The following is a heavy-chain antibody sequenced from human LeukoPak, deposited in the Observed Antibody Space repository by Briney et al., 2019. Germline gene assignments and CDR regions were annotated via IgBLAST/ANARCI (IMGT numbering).Heavy chain of an antibody. V-gene: IGHV1-69*04. CDR2: IIPILGIA. D-gene: IGHD3-10*01. Sequence: SVKVSCKASGGTFSSYAISWVRQAPGQGFEWMGRIIPILGIANYAQKFQGRVTITADKSTSTAYMELSSLRSEDTAVYYCARYYGSYNWFDPWGQGTLVTVSS. CDR1: GGTFSSYA. J-gene: IGHJ5*02. CDR3: ARYYGSYNWFDP.